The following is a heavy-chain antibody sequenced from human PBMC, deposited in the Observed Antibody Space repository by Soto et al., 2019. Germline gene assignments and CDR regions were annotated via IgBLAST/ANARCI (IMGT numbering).Heavy chain of an antibody. D-gene: IGHD3-9*01. J-gene: IGHJ3*02. CDR3: AHRRVYDILTGYQAVDAFDI. Sequence: QITLKESGPTLVKPTQTLTLTCTFSGFSVTTSGVGVGWIRQPPGKALEWLALIYWDDDKRYSPSLKSRLTMTKDSSRNQVFLTMTNMDPVDTATYYCAHRRVYDILTGYQAVDAFDIWGQGTMVTVSS. CDR1: GFSVTTSGVG. V-gene: IGHV2-5*02. CDR2: IYWDDDK.